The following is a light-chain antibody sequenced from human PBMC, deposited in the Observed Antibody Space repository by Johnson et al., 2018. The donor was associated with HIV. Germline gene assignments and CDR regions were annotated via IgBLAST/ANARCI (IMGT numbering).Light chain of an antibody. V-gene: IGLV1-51*01. CDR3: GTWDTSLRTGF. CDR1: SSNVGSSF. J-gene: IGLJ1*01. Sequence: QSILTQPPSVSAAPGQTVTISCSGSSSNVGSSFVSWYRQVPGTAPKLLIYDNNKRPSGIPDRFSGSKSGSSATLGITGLQTGDEADYYCGTWDTSLRTGFFGTGTKVTVL. CDR2: DNN.